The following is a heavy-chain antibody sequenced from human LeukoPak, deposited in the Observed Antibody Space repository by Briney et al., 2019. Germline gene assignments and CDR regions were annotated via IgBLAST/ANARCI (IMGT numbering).Heavy chain of an antibody. CDR2: ISSSSSVI. V-gene: IGHV3-48*02. Sequence: GGSLRLSCAASGFTFSSHGMNWVRQAPGKGLEWVSYISSSSSVIYYADSVKGRFTISRDNAKNSLYLQMNSLRDEDTAVYYCARDVQDYRDSSGLAWGQGTLVTVSS. CDR3: ARDVQDYRDSSGLA. J-gene: IGHJ5*02. D-gene: IGHD4-23*01. CDR1: GFTFSSHG.